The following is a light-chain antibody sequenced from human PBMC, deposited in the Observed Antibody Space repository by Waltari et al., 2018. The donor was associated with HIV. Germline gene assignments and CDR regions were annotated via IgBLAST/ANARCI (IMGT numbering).Light chain of an antibody. CDR3: QVWDSSTGV. V-gene: IGLV3-9*01. Sequence: SYELTQPLSVSVALGQTAYITCGGTNIQNKVVHWYQQKPGQAPVLVIYRDSNRPSGFPERFSGSNSGNTATLTISRAQAGDEGDYYCQVWDSSTGVFGGGTNLTVL. CDR1: NIQNKV. J-gene: IGLJ3*02. CDR2: RDS.